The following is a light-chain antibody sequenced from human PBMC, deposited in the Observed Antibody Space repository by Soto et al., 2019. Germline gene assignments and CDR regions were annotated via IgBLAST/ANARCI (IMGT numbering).Light chain of an antibody. CDR2: GAS. CDR1: QSVGTN. Sequence: EIVMTQSPATLSMSPGERATLSCRASQSVGTNVAWFQQKPGQPHRLLMYGASTWATGIQVRFSGSGSGTDFTLTISSLQSEDFAIYYCKQYNTWTWTFGQGTKVDIK. CDR3: KQYNTWTWT. J-gene: IGKJ1*01. V-gene: IGKV3-15*01.